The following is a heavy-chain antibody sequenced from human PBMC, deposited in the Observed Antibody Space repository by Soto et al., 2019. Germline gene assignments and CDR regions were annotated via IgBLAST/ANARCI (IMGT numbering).Heavy chain of an antibody. CDR2: INHSGST. V-gene: IGHV4-34*01. D-gene: IGHD2-15*01. Sequence: SETLSLTCAVYGGSFSGYYWSWIRQPPGKGLEWIGEINHSGSTNYNPSLKSRVTISVDTSKNQFPLKLSSVTAADTAVYYCAGHNCSGGSCQNKGFDYWGQGTLVTVSS. CDR1: GGSFSGYY. CDR3: AGHNCSGGSCQNKGFDY. J-gene: IGHJ4*02.